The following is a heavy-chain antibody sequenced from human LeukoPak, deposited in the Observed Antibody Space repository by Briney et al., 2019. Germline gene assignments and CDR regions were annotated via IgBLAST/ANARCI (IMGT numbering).Heavy chain of an antibody. CDR2: IYYSGGT. CDR3: AREPNYYDSSGYFFDY. CDR1: GGSVSSGSYY. J-gene: IGHJ4*02. Sequence: SETLSLTCTVSGGSVSSGSYYWSWIRQPPGKGLEWIGYIYYSGGTNYNPSLKSRVTISVDTSKNQFSLKLSSVTAADTAVYYCAREPNYYDSSGYFFDYWGQGTLVTVSS. D-gene: IGHD3-22*01. V-gene: IGHV4-61*01.